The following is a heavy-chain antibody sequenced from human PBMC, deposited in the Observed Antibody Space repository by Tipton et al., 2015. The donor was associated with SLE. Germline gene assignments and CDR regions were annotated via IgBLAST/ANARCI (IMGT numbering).Heavy chain of an antibody. V-gene: IGHV3-48*03. CDR3: ARDGSRSSGPDFDF. D-gene: IGHD6-19*01. CDR1: GFTFSSYE. J-gene: IGHJ4*02. Sequence: SLRLSCAASGFTFSSYEMNWVRQAPGKGLEWVSYISSSGSTIYYADSVKGRFTISRDNAKNSLYLQMNSLRIEDTAVYYCARDGSRSSGPDFDFWGQGTRVTVSS. CDR2: ISSSGSTI.